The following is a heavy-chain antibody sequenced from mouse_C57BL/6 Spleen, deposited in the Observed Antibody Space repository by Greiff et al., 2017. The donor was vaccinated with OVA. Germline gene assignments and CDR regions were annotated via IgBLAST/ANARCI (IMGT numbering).Heavy chain of an antibody. Sequence: DVQLVESGPGLVKPSQSLSLTCSVTGYSITSGYYWNWIRQFPGNKLEWLGYISYDGSNNYNPSLKNRISITRDTSKNQFFLKLNSVTTEDTATYYCARDDGYYPFDDWGQGTTLTVSS. CDR1: GYSITSGYY. D-gene: IGHD2-3*01. J-gene: IGHJ2*01. V-gene: IGHV3-6*01. CDR3: ARDDGYYPFDD. CDR2: ISYDGSN.